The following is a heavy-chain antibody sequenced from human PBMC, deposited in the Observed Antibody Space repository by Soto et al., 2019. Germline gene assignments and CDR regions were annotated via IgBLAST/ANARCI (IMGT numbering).Heavy chain of an antibody. Sequence: GASVKVSCKASGYTFTSYDINWVRQATGQGLEWMGWMNPNSGNTVYAQKFQGRVTMTRNTSISTAYMELSSLRSEDTAVYYCARWGSAWASYHRQFDYWGQGTLVTVSS. CDR2: MNPNSGNT. CDR1: GYTFTSYD. J-gene: IGHJ4*02. D-gene: IGHD3-16*02. CDR3: ARWGSAWASYHRQFDY. V-gene: IGHV1-8*01.